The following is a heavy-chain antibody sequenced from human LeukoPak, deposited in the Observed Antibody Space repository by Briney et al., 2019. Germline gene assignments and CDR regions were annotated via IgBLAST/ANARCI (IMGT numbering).Heavy chain of an antibody. D-gene: IGHD6-19*01. J-gene: IGHJ2*01. CDR3: AKALRVGAVDNWYFDL. CDR1: GCTFSSYA. CDR2: ISGSGGST. V-gene: IGHV3-23*01. Sequence: GGSLRLSCAASGCTFSSYAMSWVRQAPGKGLEWVSAISGSGGSTYYADPVKGRFTISSDNSKNTLYLQMNSLRAEDTAVYYCAKALRVGAVDNWYFDLWGSGTLVTVSS.